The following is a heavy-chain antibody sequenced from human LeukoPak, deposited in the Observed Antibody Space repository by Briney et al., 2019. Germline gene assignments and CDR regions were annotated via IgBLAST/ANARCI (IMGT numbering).Heavy chain of an antibody. CDR1: GGSIRSYY. Sequence: PSETLSLTCTVSGGSIRSYYWSWIRQPPGKGLVWIGYIYYSGSTNYNPSLKSRVSISVDTSKKQFSLKLSSVTAADTAVYYCARTGSTVTMLYPFDHWGQGTLVTVSS. D-gene: IGHD4-17*01. V-gene: IGHV4-59*01. CDR2: IYYSGST. J-gene: IGHJ4*02. CDR3: ARTGSTVTMLYPFDH.